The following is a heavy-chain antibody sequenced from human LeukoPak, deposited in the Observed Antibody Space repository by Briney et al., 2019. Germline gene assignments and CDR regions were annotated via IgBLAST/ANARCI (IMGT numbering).Heavy chain of an antibody. D-gene: IGHD5-12*01. Sequence: GESLKISCKGSGYSFTSYWIGWVRQMPGKGLEWMGIIYPGDSDTRYSPSFQGQVTISADKSISTAYLQWSGLKASDTAMYYCARHLSGYDPAFDIWGDGTMVTVSS. J-gene: IGHJ3*02. CDR1: GYSFTSYW. CDR3: ARHLSGYDPAFDI. V-gene: IGHV5-51*01. CDR2: IYPGDSDT.